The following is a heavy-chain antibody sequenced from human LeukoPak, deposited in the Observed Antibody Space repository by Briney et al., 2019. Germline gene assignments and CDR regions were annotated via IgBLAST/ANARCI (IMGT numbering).Heavy chain of an antibody. D-gene: IGHD3-22*01. V-gene: IGHV3-21*01. CDR3: ARDGGYHSSGPFDY. J-gene: IGHJ4*02. CDR1: GFSFSSSS. CDR2: IDSTSTYI. Sequence: GGSLRLSCAASGFSFSSSSMSWVRQAPGKGLEWVSYIDSTSTYIFYADSVKGRFTISRDNSKNTLYLQMNSLRAEDTAVYYCARDGGYHSSGPFDYWGQGTLVTVSS.